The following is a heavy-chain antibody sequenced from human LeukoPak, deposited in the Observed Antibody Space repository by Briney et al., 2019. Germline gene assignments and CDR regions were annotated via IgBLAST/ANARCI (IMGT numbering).Heavy chain of an antibody. CDR2: ISSGRSYT. D-gene: IGHD6-13*01. CDR3: ARSPSGGSSDY. J-gene: IGHJ4*02. V-gene: IGHV3-21*01. CDR1: EFTFSSYN. Sequence: GGSLRLSCAASEFTFSSYNMNWVRQAPGKGLEWVSSISSGRSYTSYADSVKGRFTISRENAKNSLYLQMNSLRAEDTAVYYCARSPSGGSSDYWGQGTLVTVSS.